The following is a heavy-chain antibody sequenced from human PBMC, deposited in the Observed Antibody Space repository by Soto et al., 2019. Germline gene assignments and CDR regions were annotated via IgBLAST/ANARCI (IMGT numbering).Heavy chain of an antibody. D-gene: IGHD6-13*01. Sequence: EVQLLESGGGLVQPGGSLRLSCAASGFTFSSYAMSWVRQAPGKGLEWVSAISGSGGSTYYADSVKGRFTISRDNSKNTLYLQMNSLRAEDTAVYYCARFESSSWYPYWYFDRWGRGTLVTVSS. CDR2: ISGSGGST. CDR3: ARFESSSWYPYWYFDR. CDR1: GFTFSSYA. J-gene: IGHJ2*01. V-gene: IGHV3-23*01.